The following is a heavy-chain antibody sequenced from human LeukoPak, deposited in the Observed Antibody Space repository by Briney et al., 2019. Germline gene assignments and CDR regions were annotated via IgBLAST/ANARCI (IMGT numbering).Heavy chain of an antibody. CDR1: GYSISSSNW. Sequence: SETLSLTCAVSGYSISSSNWWGWIRQPPGKGLEWIGYIYYSGSTYYNPSLKSRVTMSVDTSKNQFSLKLSSVTAVDTAVYYRARTPYCSSTSCYYGYFDLWGRGTLVTVSS. CDR2: IYYSGST. CDR3: ARTPYCSSTSCYYGYFDL. D-gene: IGHD2-2*01. V-gene: IGHV4-28*01. J-gene: IGHJ2*01.